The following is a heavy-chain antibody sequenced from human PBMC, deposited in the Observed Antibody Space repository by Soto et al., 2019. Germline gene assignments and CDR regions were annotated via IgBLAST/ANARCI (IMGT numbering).Heavy chain of an antibody. CDR2: IIPIFGTA. CDR3: ARGTRSGSYYYYGLDV. V-gene: IGHV1-69*06. Sequence: GASVKVSCKASGGTFSIYAISCVLQFALQGLEWMGGIIPIFGTANYARRFQGRVTITADKSTSTAYMELRSLRSEDTAVYYCARGTRSGSYYYYGLDVWGQGTTVTVSS. D-gene: IGHD1-26*01. J-gene: IGHJ6*02. CDR1: GGTFSIYA.